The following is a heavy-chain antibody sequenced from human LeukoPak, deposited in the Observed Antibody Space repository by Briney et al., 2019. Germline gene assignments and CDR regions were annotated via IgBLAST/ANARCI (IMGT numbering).Heavy chain of an antibody. CDR1: GGSISSSNW. CDR3: ARAPTTTRTFDI. CDR2: IYHSGST. Sequence: SGTLSLTCAVSGGSISSSNWWSWVRQPPGKGLEWIGEIYHSGSTNYNPSLKSRVTISVDTSKNQFSLKLSSVTAGDTAVYYCARAPTTTRTFDIWGQGTMVTVPS. J-gene: IGHJ3*02. D-gene: IGHD5-12*01. V-gene: IGHV4-4*02.